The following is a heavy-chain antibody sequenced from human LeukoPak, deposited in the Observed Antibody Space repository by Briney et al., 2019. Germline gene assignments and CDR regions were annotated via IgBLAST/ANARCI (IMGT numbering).Heavy chain of an antibody. D-gene: IGHD3-10*01. J-gene: IGHJ6*03. CDR3: ARRLGRKFGERFYYYHYMDV. CDR2: MNHSGST. Sequence: SETLSLTCAVYGGSFSGHYRSWIRQPPGKGLEWIGEMNHSGSTNYNPSLKSRVTISVDTSKNQFSLKLSSVTAADTAVYYCARRLGRKFGERFYYYHYMDVWGKGTTVTISS. V-gene: IGHV4-34*01. CDR1: GGSFSGHY.